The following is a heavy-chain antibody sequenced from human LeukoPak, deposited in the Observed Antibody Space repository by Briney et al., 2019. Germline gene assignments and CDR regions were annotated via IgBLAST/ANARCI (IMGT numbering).Heavy chain of an antibody. CDR3: ARTSYYGMDV. CDR2: IIPILGIA. Sequence: ASAKVSCKASGGTFSSYAISWVRQAPGQGLEWMGRIIPILGIANYAQKFQGRVTITADKSTSTAYMELSSLRSEDTAVYYCARTSYYGMDVWGQGTTVTVSS. V-gene: IGHV1-69*04. J-gene: IGHJ6*02. CDR1: GGTFSSYA.